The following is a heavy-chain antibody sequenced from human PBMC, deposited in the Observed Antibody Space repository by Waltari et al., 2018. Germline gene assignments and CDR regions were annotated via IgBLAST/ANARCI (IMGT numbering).Heavy chain of an antibody. J-gene: IGHJ6*02. Sequence: EVQLVESGGGLVQPGGSLRLSCAASGFTFSDHYMDWVRQAPGTGLEWVGRPRNKANSYTTEYAASVKGRFTISRDDSKNSLYLQMNSLKTEDTAVYYCAREGDIVVVPAAMSHYYYYGMDVWGQGTTVTVSS. CDR1: GFTFSDHY. D-gene: IGHD2-2*01. CDR2: PRNKANSYTT. V-gene: IGHV3-72*01. CDR3: AREGDIVVVPAAMSHYYYYGMDV.